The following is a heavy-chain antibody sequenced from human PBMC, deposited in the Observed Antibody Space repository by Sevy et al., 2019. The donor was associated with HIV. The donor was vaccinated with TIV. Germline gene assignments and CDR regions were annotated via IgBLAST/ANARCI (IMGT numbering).Heavy chain of an antibody. CDR3: ARQDMVGSYYYDRSGYHFFDY. D-gene: IGHD3-22*01. Sequence: GESLKISCKGSGYSFSSYWIAWVRQMPGKGLEWMGIIYPGDSDTRYSPSFQGQVTISADRSISAAHLQVSSLKASDTVMYYCARQDMVGSYYYDRSGYHFFDYWGQGTLVTVSS. CDR1: GYSFSSYW. J-gene: IGHJ4*02. CDR2: IYPGDSDT. V-gene: IGHV5-51*01.